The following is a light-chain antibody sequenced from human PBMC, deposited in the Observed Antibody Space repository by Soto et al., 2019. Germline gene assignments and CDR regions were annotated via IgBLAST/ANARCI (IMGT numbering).Light chain of an antibody. V-gene: IGLV2-23*03. Sequence: QSVLTQPASVSGSPGQSITISCTGTSSDVGSYNLVSWYQQHPGKAPKLMIYEGSKRPSGVSNRFSGSKSGNTASLTISGLQAEDEADYYCRSYAGSSTFVVFGGGTKLNVL. CDR1: SSDVGSYNL. J-gene: IGLJ2*01. CDR3: RSYAGSSTFVV. CDR2: EGS.